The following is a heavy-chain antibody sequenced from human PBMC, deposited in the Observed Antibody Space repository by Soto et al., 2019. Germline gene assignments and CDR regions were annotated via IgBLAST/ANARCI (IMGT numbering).Heavy chain of an antibody. CDR2: IYYDGSNK. V-gene: IGHV3-33*01. J-gene: IGHJ4*02. D-gene: IGHD4-17*01. Sequence: QVQLVESGGGVVQPGRSLRLSCAASGFTFSTYGMHWVRQAPGKGLEWLAMIYYDGSNKYYADSVKGRFTISRDNAKNTLYLQMNSLRAEDTAVYYCARVGGTVTSDYWGLGTLVTVSS. CDR1: GFTFSTYG. CDR3: ARVGGTVTSDY.